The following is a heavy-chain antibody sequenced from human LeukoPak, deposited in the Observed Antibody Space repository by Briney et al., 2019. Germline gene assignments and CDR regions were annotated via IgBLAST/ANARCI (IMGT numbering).Heavy chain of an antibody. CDR3: ARDLALGDDAFDI. CDR2: ISTDGVNT. V-gene: IGHV3-64*01. Sequence: GGSLRLSCAASGFTFSNYAMHWVRQAPGKGLDFVSSISTDGVNTHYASSVKGRFTVSRDNSKNTLYLQMGGLSAEDMAVYYCARDLALGDDAFDIWGQGTMVTVSS. D-gene: IGHD2-21*02. J-gene: IGHJ3*02. CDR1: GFTFSNYA.